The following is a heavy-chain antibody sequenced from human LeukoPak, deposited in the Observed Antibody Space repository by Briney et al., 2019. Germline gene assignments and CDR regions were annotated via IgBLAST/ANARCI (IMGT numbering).Heavy chain of an antibody. CDR3: TTESDGYSYGNDAFDI. V-gene: IGHV3-15*01. CDR2: IKSKTDGGTT. J-gene: IGHJ3*02. Sequence: GGSLRLSCAASGFTFSNAWMSWVRQAPGKGLEWVGRIKSKTDGGTTDYAAHVKGRFTISRDDSKNTLYLQMNSLKTEDTAVYYCTTESDGYSYGNDAFDIWGQGTMVTVSS. CDR1: GFTFSNAW. D-gene: IGHD5-18*01.